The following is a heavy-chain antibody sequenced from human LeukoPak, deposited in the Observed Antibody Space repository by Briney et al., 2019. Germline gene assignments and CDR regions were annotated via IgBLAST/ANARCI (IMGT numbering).Heavy chain of an antibody. CDR1: GYTFTSYG. V-gene: IGHV1-69*13. Sequence: GASVKVSCKASGYTFTSYGISWVRQAPGQGLEWMGGIIPIFGTANYAQKFQGRVTITADESTSTAYMELSSLRSEDTAVYYCARDAAYYDYVWGSYRVGSDSDYWGQGTLVTVSS. J-gene: IGHJ4*02. CDR2: IIPIFGTA. CDR3: ARDAAYYDYVWGSYRVGSDSDY. D-gene: IGHD3-16*02.